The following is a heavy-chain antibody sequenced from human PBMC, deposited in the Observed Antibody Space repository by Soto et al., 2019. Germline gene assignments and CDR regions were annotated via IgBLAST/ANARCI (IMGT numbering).Heavy chain of an antibody. D-gene: IGHD1-20*01. CDR1: GFTFSSRA. CDR2: ISSSSSNI. Sequence: VGSLRLSCTASGFTFSSRAMNWVRQFPGRGLEWVSYISSSSSNIDYADSVKGRFTVSRDNAKNSLYLQMNTLRDEDTAVYYCASDRSLGSNWYYYLESWGQGTLVTVSP. CDR3: ASDRSLGSNWYYYLES. V-gene: IGHV3-48*02. J-gene: IGHJ4*02.